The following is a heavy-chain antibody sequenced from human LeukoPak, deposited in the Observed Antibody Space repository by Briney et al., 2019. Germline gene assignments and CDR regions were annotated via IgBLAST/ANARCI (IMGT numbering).Heavy chain of an antibody. V-gene: IGHV1-69*05. CDR2: IIPIFGTA. CDR1: GGTFSSYA. J-gene: IGHJ4*02. D-gene: IGHD6-13*01. CDR3: ARGYSSSPPDY. Sequence: ASVKVSCKASGGTFSSYAISWVRQAPGQGLEWMGGIIPIFGTANYAQKFQGRVTMTRNTSISTAYMELSSLRSEDTAVYYCARGYSSSPPDYWGQGTLVTVSS.